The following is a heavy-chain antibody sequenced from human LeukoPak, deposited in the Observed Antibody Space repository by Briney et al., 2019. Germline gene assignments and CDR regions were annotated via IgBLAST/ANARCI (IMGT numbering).Heavy chain of an antibody. D-gene: IGHD3-3*01. CDR1: GFSFSTYW. V-gene: IGHV3-7*01. J-gene: IGHJ4*02. Sequence: GGSLRLTCAASGFSFSTYWMSWVRQAPGKGLEWVASTQPDGGAQYYVDSVRGRFTISRDNAKKSLYLQMNSLRVEDTAIYYCLRHHDHWGQGTLVTVSS. CDR2: TQPDGGAQ. CDR3: LRHHDH.